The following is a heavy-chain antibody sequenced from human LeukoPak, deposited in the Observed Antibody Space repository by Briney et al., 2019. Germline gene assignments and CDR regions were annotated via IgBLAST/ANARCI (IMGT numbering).Heavy chain of an antibody. V-gene: IGHV4-38-2*02. J-gene: IGHJ2*01. Sequence: SETLSLTCTVSGYSISSGYYWGWIRQPPGKGLEWIGSIYHSGSTYYNPSLKSRVTISVDTSKNQFSLKLSSVTAADTAVYYCARDRRTYYYDSSGYDWYFDLWGRGTLVTVSS. D-gene: IGHD3-22*01. CDR1: GYSISSGYY. CDR2: IYHSGST. CDR3: ARDRRTYYYDSSGYDWYFDL.